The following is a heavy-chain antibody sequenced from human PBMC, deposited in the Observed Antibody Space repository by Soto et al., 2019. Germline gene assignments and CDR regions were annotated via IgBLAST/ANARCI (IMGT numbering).Heavy chain of an antibody. Sequence: SETLSLTCTVSGASMNSYHWSWIRQPAGKGLEWIGHIHSSGSTNYNPSLKSRVTMSVDTSKNQFSLRLMSLTAADTAVYYCARDQGVAAAGITWFDPWGQGSLVTVSA. V-gene: IGHV4-4*07. CDR2: IHSSGST. CDR3: ARDQGVAAAGITWFDP. CDR1: GASMNSYH. D-gene: IGHD6-13*01. J-gene: IGHJ5*02.